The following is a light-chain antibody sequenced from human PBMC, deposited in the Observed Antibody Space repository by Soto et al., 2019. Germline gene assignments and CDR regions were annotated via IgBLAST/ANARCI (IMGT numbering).Light chain of an antibody. Sequence: DIQMTQSPSTLSASVGDRVTITCRASQSISSWLAWYQQKPGKAPKLLIYKASSLESGVPSRFSGSGSGTEFTLTIISLQPDDFATYYCQQYNNYRTFGQGTKVEIK. CDR1: QSISSW. CDR2: KAS. V-gene: IGKV1-5*03. CDR3: QQYNNYRT. J-gene: IGKJ1*01.